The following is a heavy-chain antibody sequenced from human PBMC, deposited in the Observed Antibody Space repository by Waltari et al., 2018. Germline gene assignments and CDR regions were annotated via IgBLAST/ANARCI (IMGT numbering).Heavy chain of an antibody. CDR2: INPNSGGT. J-gene: IGHJ5*02. CDR1: GYTFTGYY. D-gene: IGHD3-22*01. CDR3: ARVAYYYDSSGYFRGFDP. V-gene: IGHV1-2*06. Sequence: VQLVQSGAEVKKPGASVTVSCKASGYTFTGYYMHWVRQAPGHGLEWMGRINPNSGGTNYAQKFQGRVTMTRDTSISTAYMELSRLRSDDTAVYYCARVAYYYDSSGYFRGFDPWGQGTLVTVSS.